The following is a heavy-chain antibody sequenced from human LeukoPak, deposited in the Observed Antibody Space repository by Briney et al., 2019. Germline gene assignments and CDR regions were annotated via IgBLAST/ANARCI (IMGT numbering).Heavy chain of an antibody. CDR1: GFTFSDYY. J-gene: IGHJ4*02. V-gene: IGHV3-11*01. Sequence: GGSLRLSYAASGFTFSDYYMSWIRQAPGKGLEWVSYISSSGSTIYYADSVKGRFTISRDNAKNSLYLQMNSLRAEDTAVYYCATSLDYYDSSGYWDYWGQGTLVTVSS. CDR3: ATSLDYYDSSGYWDY. D-gene: IGHD3-22*01. CDR2: ISSSGSTI.